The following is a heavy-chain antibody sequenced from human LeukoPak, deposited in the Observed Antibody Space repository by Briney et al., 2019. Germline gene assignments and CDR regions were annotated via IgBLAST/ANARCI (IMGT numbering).Heavy chain of an antibody. CDR2: IYHSGST. CDR1: GGFISSSNW. V-gene: IGHV4-4*02. J-gene: IGHJ3*02. D-gene: IGHD3-10*01. Sequence: PSETLSLTCAVSGGFISSSNWWTWVRQPPGKGLEWIGEIYHSGSTNYSPSLKSRVTISLDTSRNQFSLKLNSVTAADTAVYYCAKSNGYGLVDIWGQGTMVTVSS. CDR3: AKSNGYGLVDI.